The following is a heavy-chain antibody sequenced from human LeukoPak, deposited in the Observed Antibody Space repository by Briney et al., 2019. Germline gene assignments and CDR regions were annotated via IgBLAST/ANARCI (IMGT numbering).Heavy chain of an antibody. Sequence: PGGSLRLSCAASGFTFSSYWMSWVRQAPGKGLEWVANIKQDGSEKYYVDFVKGRFTISRDNAKNSLYLQMNSLRAEDTAVYYCARDLYSSSWLDAFDIWGQGTMVTVSS. J-gene: IGHJ3*02. CDR3: ARDLYSSSWLDAFDI. CDR2: IKQDGSEK. D-gene: IGHD6-13*01. V-gene: IGHV3-7*01. CDR1: GFTFSSYW.